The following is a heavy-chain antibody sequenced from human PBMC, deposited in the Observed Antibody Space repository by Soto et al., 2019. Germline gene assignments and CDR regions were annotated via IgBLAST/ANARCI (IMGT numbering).Heavy chain of an antibody. CDR2: IKQVGSEK. Sequence: RLSCAASGFTFSSYWMGWVRQAPGKGLEWVANIKQVGSEKYYVDSVKGRFTISRDNAKNSLYLQMNSLRAEDTAVYYCAREWSYFDYWGQGTLVTVSS. V-gene: IGHV3-7*01. CDR1: GFTFSSYW. D-gene: IGHD3-3*01. J-gene: IGHJ4*02. CDR3: AREWSYFDY.